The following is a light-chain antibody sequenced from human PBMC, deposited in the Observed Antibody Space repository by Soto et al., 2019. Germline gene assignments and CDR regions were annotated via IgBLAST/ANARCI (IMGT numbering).Light chain of an antibody. CDR2: LNSDGSH. J-gene: IGLJ1*01. CDR1: SGHSSYA. CDR3: QTWGTGIHYV. V-gene: IGLV4-69*01. Sequence: QLVLTQSPSASASLGASVKLTCTLSSGHSSYAIAWHQQQPEKGPRYLMKLNSDGSHSKGDGIPDRFSGSSSGAERYVTISSLHSEDEADYYCQTWGTGIHYVFGTGTKLTVL.